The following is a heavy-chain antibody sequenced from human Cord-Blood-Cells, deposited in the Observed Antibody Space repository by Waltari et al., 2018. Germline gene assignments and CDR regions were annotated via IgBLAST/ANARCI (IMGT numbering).Heavy chain of an antibody. Sequence: QVQLVQSGAEVKKPGASVKVSCTASGYPFTGHYMHWVRQAPGQRLEWMGWNNPNNGGTNYAQKFQGRVTMTRDTSISTAYMELSRLRSDDTAVYYCARDQGQTGNDYWGQGTLVTVSS. CDR3: ARDQGQTGNDY. D-gene: IGHD7-27*01. J-gene: IGHJ4*02. CDR1: GYPFTGHY. CDR2: NNPNNGGT. V-gene: IGHV1-2*02.